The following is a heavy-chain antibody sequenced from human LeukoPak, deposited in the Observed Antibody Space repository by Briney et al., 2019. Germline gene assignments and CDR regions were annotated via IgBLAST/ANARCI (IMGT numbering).Heavy chain of an antibody. Sequence: GGSLRLSCAASGFTFSSYSMNWVRQAPGKGLEWVSSISSSSSYIYYADSVKGRFTISRDNAKNSLYLQMNSLRAEDTAVYYCARDGLSIVVVPAARGMYASDIWGQGTMVTVSS. J-gene: IGHJ3*02. CDR2: ISSSSSYI. CDR3: ARDGLSIVVVPAARGMYASDI. V-gene: IGHV3-21*01. D-gene: IGHD2-2*01. CDR1: GFTFSSYS.